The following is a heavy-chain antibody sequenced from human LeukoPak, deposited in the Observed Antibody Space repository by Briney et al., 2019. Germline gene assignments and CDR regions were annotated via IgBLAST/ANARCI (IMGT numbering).Heavy chain of an antibody. Sequence: SETLSLTCAVYGGSFSGYYWSWIRQPPGKGLEWIGEINHSGSTNYNPSLKSRVTISVDTSKNQFSLKLSSVTAADTAVYYCARANQQQDAFDIWGQGTMVTVSS. CDR2: INHSGST. D-gene: IGHD6-13*01. V-gene: IGHV4-34*01. J-gene: IGHJ3*02. CDR3: ARANQQQDAFDI. CDR1: GGSFSGYY.